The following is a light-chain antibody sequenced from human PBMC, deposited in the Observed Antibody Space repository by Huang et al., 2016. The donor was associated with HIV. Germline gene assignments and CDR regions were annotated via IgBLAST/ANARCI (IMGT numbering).Light chain of an antibody. CDR1: EGVSSN. CDR2: GAS. J-gene: IGKJ2*01. V-gene: IGKV3-15*01. CDR3: QQYNSWPRT. Sequence: EMVMTQSPDTLSVSPGERVTLSCRASEGVSSNLAWYQQKPGPAPRLLIHGASTRVTGIPARFSGSGSETDFTLTIHSLQSEDLAVYYCQQYNSWPRTFGQGTKLEIK.